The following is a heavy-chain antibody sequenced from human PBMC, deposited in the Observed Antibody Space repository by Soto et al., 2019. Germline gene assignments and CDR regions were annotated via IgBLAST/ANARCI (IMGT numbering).Heavy chain of an antibody. CDR3: AQGGYAFDI. V-gene: IGHV3-7*05. CDR2: IKQDGSDK. CDR1: GFTFSSFW. J-gene: IGHJ3*02. D-gene: IGHD3-16*01. Sequence: EVQLVESGGGLVQPGGCLRLSCAASGFTFSSFWMSWVRQASGKGLEWVANIKQDGSDKDYVDSVKGRFTISSDNAKNSLFLPKHSLRVEDTAVYYCAQGGYAFDIWGQGTMVTVSS.